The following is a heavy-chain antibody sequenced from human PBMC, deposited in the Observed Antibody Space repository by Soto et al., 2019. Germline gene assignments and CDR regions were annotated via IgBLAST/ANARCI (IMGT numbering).Heavy chain of an antibody. CDR1: GFTFSSYS. CDR3: ARDLITIFGVVGDYYYYGMDV. V-gene: IGHV3-48*04. CDR2: ISSSSSTI. J-gene: IGHJ6*02. D-gene: IGHD3-3*01. Sequence: GGSPRLSCAASGFTFSSYSMNWVRQAPGKGLEWVSYISSSSSTIYYADSVKGRFTISRDNAKNSLYLQMNSLRAEDTAVYYCARDLITIFGVVGDYYYYGMDVWGQGTTVTVSS.